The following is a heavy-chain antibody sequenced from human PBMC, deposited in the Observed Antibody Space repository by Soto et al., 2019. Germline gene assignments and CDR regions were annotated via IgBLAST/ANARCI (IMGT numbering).Heavy chain of an antibody. CDR2: ISSSGGST. D-gene: IGHD3-22*01. CDR3: AKYQPMTQPRPYFDY. J-gene: IGHJ4*02. Sequence: EVQLLESGGDLIQPGGSLRLSCAASGFTFSSNAMSWVRQAPGKGLGWVSAISSSGGSTFYADSVKGRFTISRDNSRNTLYLQRNSLRAEDTAIYYCAKYQPMTQPRPYFDYWGQGTLVTVSS. CDR1: GFTFSSNA. V-gene: IGHV3-23*01.